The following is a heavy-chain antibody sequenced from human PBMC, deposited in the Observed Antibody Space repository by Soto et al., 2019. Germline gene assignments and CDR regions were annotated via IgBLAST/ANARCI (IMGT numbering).Heavy chain of an antibody. J-gene: IGHJ4*02. CDR1: GYTFTSYA. CDR2: INAGNGNT. D-gene: IGHD3-22*01. Sequence: QVQLVQSGAEVKKPGASVKVSCKASGYTFTSYAMHWVLQAPRQRLEWMGWINAGNGNTKCSQKFQGRVTITRDTSASTAYMVLSSLRSEDTAVYYCARTYYYDSGGKDAPFDYWGQGTLVTVSS. V-gene: IGHV1-3*01. CDR3: ARTYYYDSGGKDAPFDY.